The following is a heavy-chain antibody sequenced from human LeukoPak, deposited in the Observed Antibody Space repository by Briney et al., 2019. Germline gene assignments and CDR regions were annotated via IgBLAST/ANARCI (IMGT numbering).Heavy chain of an antibody. D-gene: IGHD2-15*01. CDR2: INPNSGGT. V-gene: IGHV1-2*02. CDR3: ARALEDIVVVVAGFDP. Sequence: ASVKVSCKASGYTFTGYYMHWVRQAPGQGLEWMGWINPNSGGTNYAQKFQGRVTMTRDTSISTACMELSRLRSDDTAVYYCARALEDIVVVVAGFDPWGQGTLVTVSS. CDR1: GYTFTGYY. J-gene: IGHJ5*02.